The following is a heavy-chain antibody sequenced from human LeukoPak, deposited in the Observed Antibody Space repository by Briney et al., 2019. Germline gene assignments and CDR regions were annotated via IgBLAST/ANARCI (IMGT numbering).Heavy chain of an antibody. D-gene: IGHD4-23*01. J-gene: IGHJ4*02. CDR3: ARAYGGNGPDY. CDR2: IYYSGST. Sequence: SETLSLTCTVSGGSISSSSYYWGWIRQPPGKGLEWIGSIYYSGSTYYNPSLKSRVTISVDTSKNQFSLKLSSVTAADTAVYYCARAYGGNGPDYWGQGTLVTVSS. V-gene: IGHV4-39*01. CDR1: GGSISSSSYY.